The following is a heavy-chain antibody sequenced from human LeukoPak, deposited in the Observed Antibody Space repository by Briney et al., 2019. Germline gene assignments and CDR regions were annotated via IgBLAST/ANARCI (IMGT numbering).Heavy chain of an antibody. CDR3: ARVVAVAGNALPLVDP. V-gene: IGHV4-34*01. CDR1: GGSFSGYY. D-gene: IGHD6-19*01. J-gene: IGHJ5*02. Sequence: SETLSLTCAVYGGSFSGYYWSWIRQPPGKGLEWIGEIKHSGSTNYNPSLKSRVTISVDTSKNQFSLKLSSVTAADTAVYYCARVVAVAGNALPLVDPWGQGTLVTVSS. CDR2: IKHSGST.